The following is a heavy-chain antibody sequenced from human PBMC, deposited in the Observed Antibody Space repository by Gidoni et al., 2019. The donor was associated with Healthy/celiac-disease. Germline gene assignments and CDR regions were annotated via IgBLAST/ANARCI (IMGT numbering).Heavy chain of an antibody. J-gene: IGHJ4*02. CDR3: AKQIPAAAGLDY. V-gene: IGHV3-9*01. CDR1: GFTFDDYA. D-gene: IGHD6-13*01. CDR2: ISWNSGSI. Sequence: EVQLVESGGGLVQPGRSLRLSCAASGFTFDDYAMHWVRQAPGKGLGWVSGISWNSGSIGYADSVKGRFTISRDNAKNSLYLQMNSLRAEDTALYYCAKQIPAAAGLDYWGQGTLVTVSS.